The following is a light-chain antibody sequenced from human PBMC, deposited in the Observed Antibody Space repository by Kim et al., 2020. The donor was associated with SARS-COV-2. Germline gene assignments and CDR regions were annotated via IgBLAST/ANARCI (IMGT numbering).Light chain of an antibody. V-gene: IGKV1D-16*01. CDR3: QQNDSYPRT. CDR1: QGISSW. Sequence: DIQMTQSPSLVSASVGDTVTITCRASQGISSWLAWYQQKPGKALKCLIYAASSLQSGVPSRFSGSGSGTDFTLTINSLQPEDFATYYCQQNDSYPRTFGQGTKVDIK. J-gene: IGKJ1*01. CDR2: AAS.